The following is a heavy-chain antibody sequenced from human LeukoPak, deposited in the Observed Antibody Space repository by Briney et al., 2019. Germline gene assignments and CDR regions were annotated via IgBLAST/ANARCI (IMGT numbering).Heavy chain of an antibody. CDR2: IYHSGST. D-gene: IGHD6-13*01. J-gene: IGHJ4*02. V-gene: IGHV4-31*03. CDR1: GGSISGGGYY. CDR3: ERSRLGRMAAAGPPDN. Sequence: SQTLSLTCTVSGGSISGGGYYWSWIRQHPGKGLEWIGYIYHSGSTYYNPSLKSRLTISVDTSKNQFSLKLGSVTAADTAVYYCERSRLGRMAAAGPPDNWGQGTLVTVSS.